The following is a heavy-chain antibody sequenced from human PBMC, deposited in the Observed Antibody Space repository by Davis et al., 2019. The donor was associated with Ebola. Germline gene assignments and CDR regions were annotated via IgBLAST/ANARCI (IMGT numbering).Heavy chain of an antibody. CDR3: ARDLYKGWSNYFDY. J-gene: IGHJ4*02. CDR2: ISGNSSYI. V-gene: IGHV3-21*01. Sequence: GESLKISCAASGFTVSSNYMSWVRQAPGKGLEWVSSISGNSSYIYNADSVKGRFTISRDNAKNSLYLQMNSLRAEDTAVYYCARDLYKGWSNYFDYWGQGTLVTVS. D-gene: IGHD3-10*01. CDR1: GFTVSSNY.